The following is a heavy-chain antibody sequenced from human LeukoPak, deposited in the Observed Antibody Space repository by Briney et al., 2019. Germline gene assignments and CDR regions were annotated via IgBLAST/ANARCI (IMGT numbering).Heavy chain of an antibody. CDR2: IIPIFGTA. Sequence: SVKVSCKASGGTFSSYAISWVRQAPGQGLEWMGGIIPIFGTANYAQKFQGRVTITADESTSTAYMELSSLRSEDTAVYYCARSFVDIAMVGRGYFDLWGRGTLVTVSS. CDR3: ARSFVDIAMVGRGYFDL. V-gene: IGHV1-69*01. D-gene: IGHD5-18*01. J-gene: IGHJ2*01. CDR1: GGTFSSYA.